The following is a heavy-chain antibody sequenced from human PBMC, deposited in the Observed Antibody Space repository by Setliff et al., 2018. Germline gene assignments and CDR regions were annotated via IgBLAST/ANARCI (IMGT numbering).Heavy chain of an antibody. J-gene: IGHJ6*03. CDR3: ARMSGFQYIDV. CDR1: GASVRSHY. V-gene: IGHV4-59*02. D-gene: IGHD3-3*01. CDR2: FFYSGDT. Sequence: PSETLSLTCTVSGASVRSHYWSWIRQSPEKGLEWIGFFFYSGDTKSSPSLKSRVTMSVDTSKNQFSLKLNSVTAADTAVYYCARMSGFQYIDVWDKGTTVTVSS.